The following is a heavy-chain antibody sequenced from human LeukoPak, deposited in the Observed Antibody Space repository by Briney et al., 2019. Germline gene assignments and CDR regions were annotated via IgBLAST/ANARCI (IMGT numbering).Heavy chain of an antibody. V-gene: IGHV4-59*08. D-gene: IGHD6-13*01. J-gene: IGHJ4*02. CDR1: GGSISSYY. Sequence: SETLSLTCTVSGGSISSYYWSWIRQSPGKGLEGIGYIYYSGSTNYNPSLKSRVTISVHPSKNQFSLQLSSVTAADTAVYYCARAITGYSSSWPRFDYWGQGTLVTVCS. CDR3: ARAITGYSSSWPRFDY. CDR2: IYYSGST.